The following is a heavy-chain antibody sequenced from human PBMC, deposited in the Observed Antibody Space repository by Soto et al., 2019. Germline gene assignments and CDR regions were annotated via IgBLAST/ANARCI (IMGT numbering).Heavy chain of an antibody. CDR3: AREVVVAATGWFDP. Sequence: QVQLVQSGAEVKKPGSSVKVSCKASGGTFSSYAISWVRQAPGQGLEWMGGIIPIFGIANYAQKFQGRVTITADESTSTANTELSSLRSEDPAVYYCAREVVVAATGWFDPWGQGTLVTVSS. D-gene: IGHD2-15*01. V-gene: IGHV1-69*12. J-gene: IGHJ5*02. CDR1: GGTFSSYA. CDR2: IIPIFGIA.